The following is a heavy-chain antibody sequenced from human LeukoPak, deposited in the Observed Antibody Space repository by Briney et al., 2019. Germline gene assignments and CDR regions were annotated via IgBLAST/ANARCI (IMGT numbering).Heavy chain of an antibody. D-gene: IGHD2-15*01. CDR3: AKQLGYCSDGSCYFPY. CDR2: ISNNGGYT. CDR1: GFTFSSSA. Sequence: GGSLRLSCAASGFTFSSSAMSWVRQAPGKGLEWVSAISNNGGYTYYADSVQGRFTISRDNSKSTLCLQMNSLGAEDTAVYYCAKQLGYCSDGSCYFPYWGQGTLVTVSS. V-gene: IGHV3-23*01. J-gene: IGHJ4*02.